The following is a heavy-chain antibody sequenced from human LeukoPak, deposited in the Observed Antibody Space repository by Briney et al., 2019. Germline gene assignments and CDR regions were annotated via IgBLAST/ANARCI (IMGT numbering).Heavy chain of an antibody. J-gene: IGHJ4*02. CDR2: ISYDGSKK. Sequence: GRSLILSCAATGFTFSSYGMHWVRQAPGKGPEWVATISYDGSKKYHADSVKGRFTISRDNSKNTLYLQMDSLRAEDTAVYYCAKDQWGGYTYAYFDYWGQGTLVTVSS. CDR3: AKDQWGGYTYAYFDY. V-gene: IGHV3-30*18. CDR1: GFTFSSYG. D-gene: IGHD5-18*01.